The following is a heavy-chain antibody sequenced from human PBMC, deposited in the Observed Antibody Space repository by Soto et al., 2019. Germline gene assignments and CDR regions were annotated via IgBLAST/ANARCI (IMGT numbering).Heavy chain of an antibody. CDR3: ARTYSSGWYEGWFDP. CDR2: ISSSSSYI. J-gene: IGHJ5*02. D-gene: IGHD6-19*01. CDR1: GFTFSSYA. V-gene: IGHV3-21*01. Sequence: PGGSLRLSCAASGFTFSSYAMSWVRQAPGKGLEWVSSISSSSSYIYYADSVKGRFTISRDNAKNSVYLQMNSLRAEDTAVYYCARTYSSGWYEGWFDPWGQGTLVTVSS.